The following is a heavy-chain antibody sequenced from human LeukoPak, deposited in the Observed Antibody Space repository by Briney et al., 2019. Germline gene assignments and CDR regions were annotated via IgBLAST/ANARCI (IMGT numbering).Heavy chain of an antibody. D-gene: IGHD3-22*01. CDR2: IYSGGST. V-gene: IGHV3-66*01. Sequence: GGSLRLSCAASGFTVSSNYMSWVRQAPGKGLEWVSVIYSGGSTYYADSVKGRFTISRDNSKNTLYLQMNSLRTEDTAVYYCASKRYDSSGYYYHPPYYFDYWGQGTLVTVSS. CDR1: GFTVSSNY. CDR3: ASKRYDSSGYYYHPPYYFDY. J-gene: IGHJ4*02.